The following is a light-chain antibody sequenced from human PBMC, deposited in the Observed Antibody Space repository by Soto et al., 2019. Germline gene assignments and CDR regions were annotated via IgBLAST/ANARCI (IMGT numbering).Light chain of an antibody. Sequence: QSALTQPASVSGSPGQSITISCTGTSSDVGGYNYVSWYQQHPGKAPKLMIYEVSNRPSGVSNRFSGSKSGNTASLTISWLQAEDEADYYCSSYTSSSTLHVFGTGTKLTVL. CDR2: EVS. V-gene: IGLV2-14*01. CDR1: SSDVGGYNY. J-gene: IGLJ1*01. CDR3: SSYTSSSTLHV.